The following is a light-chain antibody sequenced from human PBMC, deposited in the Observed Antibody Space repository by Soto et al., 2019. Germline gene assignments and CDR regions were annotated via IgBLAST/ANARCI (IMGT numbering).Light chain of an antibody. CDR2: GAS. Sequence: EIVLTQSPGTLSLSPGEIATLSCRASQSVSSSYVAWYQQKPGQAPRLLIYGASSRATGIPDRFSGSGSGTDFTLTISRLEPEDFAVYYCQQYGSSPPITFGQGTRLEI. CDR1: QSVSSSY. CDR3: QQYGSSPPIT. V-gene: IGKV3-20*01. J-gene: IGKJ5*01.